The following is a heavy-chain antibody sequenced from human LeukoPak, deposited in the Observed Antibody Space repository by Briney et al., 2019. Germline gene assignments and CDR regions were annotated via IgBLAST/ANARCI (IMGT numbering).Heavy chain of an antibody. CDR2: IHYDGSNK. V-gene: IGHV3-30*02. CDR3: AKDIRLGIAVAGLAEFAFDI. CDR1: GFTFSNYG. J-gene: IGHJ3*02. Sequence: AGGSLRLSCAASGFTFSNYGMHWVRQAPGKGLDWVAFIHYDGSNKYYADSVKGRFTISRDDSKNTLYLQMNSLRAEDTALYYCAKDIRLGIAVAGLAEFAFDIWGQGTMVTVSS. D-gene: IGHD6-19*01.